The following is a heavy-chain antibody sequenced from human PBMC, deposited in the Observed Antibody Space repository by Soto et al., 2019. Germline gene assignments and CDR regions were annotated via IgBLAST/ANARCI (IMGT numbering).Heavy chain of an antibody. J-gene: IGHJ5*01. V-gene: IGHV4-31*03. CDR3: ARYVAWGKFDS. D-gene: IGHD3-16*01. CDR1: GGSVNSGGYY. CDR2: IYFSGGT. Sequence: QVQLQESGPGLVKPSQTLSLTCTVSGGSVNSGGYYWSLVRQHPGKGLECIGHIYFSGGTSYTPSLQSRISISLDTSKNQFSLKVTSVTAADTAVYYCARYVAWGKFDSWGQGTLVAVTS.